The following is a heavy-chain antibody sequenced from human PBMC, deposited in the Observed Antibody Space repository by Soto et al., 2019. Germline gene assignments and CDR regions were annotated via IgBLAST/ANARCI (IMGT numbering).Heavy chain of an antibody. J-gene: IGHJ4*02. D-gene: IGHD3-22*01. CDR1: GFTFSNAW. V-gene: IGHV3-15*07. CDR3: RGYYDSSGYYYGSLDY. Sequence: EVQLVESGGGLVKPGGSLRLSCAASGFTFSNAWMYWVRQAPGKGLEWVGRIKSKTDGGTTDYAAPVKGRFTISRDDSKNTLYLQMNSLKTEDTAVYYCRGYYDSSGYYYGSLDYWGQGTLVTVSS. CDR2: IKSKTDGGTT.